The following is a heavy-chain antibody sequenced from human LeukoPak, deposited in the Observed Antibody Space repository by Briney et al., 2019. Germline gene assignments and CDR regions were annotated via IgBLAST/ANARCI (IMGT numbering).Heavy chain of an antibody. CDR1: GDSVSSNSAA. CDR2: TYYRSKWYN. CDR3: ARDAGSGWSSFDY. J-gene: IGHJ4*02. V-gene: IGHV6-1*01. D-gene: IGHD6-19*01. Sequence: SQTLSLTFAISGDSVSSNSAAWNWIRQSPSRGLEWLGRTYYRSKWYNDYAVPMKSRITINPDTSKDQFSLQLNSVTPEDTAVYYCARDAGSGWSSFDYWGQGTLVTVSS.